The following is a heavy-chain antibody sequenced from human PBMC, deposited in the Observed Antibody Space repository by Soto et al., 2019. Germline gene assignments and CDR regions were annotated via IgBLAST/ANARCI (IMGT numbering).Heavy chain of an antibody. D-gene: IGHD6-19*01. CDR1: GFSLSNARMG. CDR3: ARIAVAGTRYYYYYMDV. Sequence: GSGPTLVNPTETLTLTCPVSGFSLSNARMGVSWIRQPPGKALEWLAHIFSNDEKSYSTSLKSRLTISKDTSKSQVILTMTNMDPVDTATYYCARIAVAGTRYYYYYMDVWGKGTTVTVSS. J-gene: IGHJ6*03. V-gene: IGHV2-26*01. CDR2: IFSNDEK.